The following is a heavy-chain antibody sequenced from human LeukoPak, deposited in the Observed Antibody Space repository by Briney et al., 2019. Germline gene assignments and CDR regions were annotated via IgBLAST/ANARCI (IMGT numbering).Heavy chain of an antibody. CDR2: INAGNGNT. CDR3: ARRGSYCSSTSCYATLDY. V-gene: IGHV1-3*01. Sequence: ASVKVSCKASGYTFTSYAMHWVRQAPGQRLEWMGWINAGNGNTKYSQKFQGRVTITRDTSASTAYMELSSLRSEDTAVYYCARRGSYCSSTSCYATLDYWGQGTLVTASS. D-gene: IGHD2-2*01. J-gene: IGHJ4*02. CDR1: GYTFTSYA.